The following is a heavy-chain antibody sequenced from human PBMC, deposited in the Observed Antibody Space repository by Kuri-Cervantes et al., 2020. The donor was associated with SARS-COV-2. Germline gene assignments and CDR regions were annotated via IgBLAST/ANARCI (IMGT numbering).Heavy chain of an antibody. CDR1: GFTFSSYA. Sequence: LSLTCAASGFTFSSYAMHWVRQAPGKGLEWVAVISYDGSNKYYADSVKGRFTISRDNSKNTLYLQMNSLRAEDTAVYYCASERSPKYCSSTSCYVIWGRGTLVTVSS. J-gene: IGHJ4*02. CDR2: ISYDGSNK. D-gene: IGHD2-2*01. V-gene: IGHV3-30-3*01. CDR3: ASERSPKYCSSTSCYVI.